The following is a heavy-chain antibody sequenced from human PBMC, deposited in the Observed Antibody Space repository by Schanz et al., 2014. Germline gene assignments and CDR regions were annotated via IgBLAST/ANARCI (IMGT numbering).Heavy chain of an antibody. D-gene: IGHD1-1*01. V-gene: IGHV3-23*04. CDR2: ISSGGGST. CDR3: AKIERNED. J-gene: IGHJ4*02. Sequence: EVQLVESGGGLVKPGGSLRLSCAASGFTFSSYAMSWVRQAPGKGLEWVSSISSGGGSTYYADSVKGRFTISRDNSKNTLYLQMKSLRAEDTAVYFCAKIERNEDWGQGTLVTVSS. CDR1: GFTFSSYA.